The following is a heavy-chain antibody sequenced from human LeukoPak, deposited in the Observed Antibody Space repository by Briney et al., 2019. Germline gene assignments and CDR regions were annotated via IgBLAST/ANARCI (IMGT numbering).Heavy chain of an antibody. CDR3: ARPSTRGSAYGRSDFDS. Sequence: PSETLSLPCTVSGYSINSVYYWGWIRQPPEKGLEWIGSIHHSGTTYYNPSLKSRVTISMDTSRNQFSLKLTSVTAADTALYYCARPSTRGSAYGRSDFDSWGQGTLVTVSS. V-gene: IGHV4-38-2*02. CDR2: IHHSGTT. J-gene: IGHJ4*02. CDR1: GYSINSVYY. D-gene: IGHD5-18*01.